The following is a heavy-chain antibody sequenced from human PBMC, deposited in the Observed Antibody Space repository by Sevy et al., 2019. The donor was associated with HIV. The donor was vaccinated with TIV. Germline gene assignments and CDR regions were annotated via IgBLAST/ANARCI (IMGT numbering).Heavy chain of an antibody. D-gene: IGHD3-22*01. Sequence: GGSLRLSCAASGFTVSGNYMAWVRLAPGKGLEWVSLIDSGGSTYYADSVKGRFTISRDNAKNTLYLQMNPLRAEDTAVYFCARDRYYDASGYYYYYYGMDVWGQGTTVTVSS. CDR1: GFTVSGNY. V-gene: IGHV3-66*01. CDR2: IDSGGST. CDR3: ARDRYYDASGYYYYYYGMDV. J-gene: IGHJ6*02.